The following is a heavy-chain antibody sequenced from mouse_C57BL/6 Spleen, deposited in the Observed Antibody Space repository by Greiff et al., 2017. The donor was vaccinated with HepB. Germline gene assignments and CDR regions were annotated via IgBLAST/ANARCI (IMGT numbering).Heavy chain of an antibody. Sequence: EVHLVESGGGLVQPGESLKLSCESNKYEFPSHDMSWVRKTPEKRLELVAAINSDGGSTYYPDTMERRFIISRDNTKKTLYLQMSSLRSEDTALYYCARQAGTPNWYFDVWGTGTTVTVSS. CDR2: INSDGGST. CDR1: KYEFPSHD. J-gene: IGHJ1*03. V-gene: IGHV5-2*01. D-gene: IGHD4-1*01. CDR3: ARQAGTPNWYFDV.